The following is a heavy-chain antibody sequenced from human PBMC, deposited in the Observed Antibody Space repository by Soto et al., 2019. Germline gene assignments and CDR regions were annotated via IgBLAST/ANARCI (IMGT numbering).Heavy chain of an antibody. CDR1: GGTFSSYT. CDR2: IIPLFGTT. V-gene: IGHV1-69*13. Sequence: GASVKVSCKASGGTFSSYTIAWVRQAPGQGLEWMGEIIPLFGTTNYVEKFQGRLTITADASTSTAYMELSSLRSEDTAMYYCARDSIAAARTDYWGQGTLVTVSS. D-gene: IGHD6-13*01. J-gene: IGHJ4*02. CDR3: ARDSIAAARTDY.